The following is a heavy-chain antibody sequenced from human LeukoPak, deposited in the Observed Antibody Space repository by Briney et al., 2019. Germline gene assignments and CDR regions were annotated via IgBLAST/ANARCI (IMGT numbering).Heavy chain of an antibody. D-gene: IGHD3-22*01. CDR3: AREGGIVVITYDY. CDR2: IKEDGSEK. J-gene: IGHJ4*02. CDR1: GVTFSSYW. Sequence: GGSLRLSCAASGVTFSSYWMSWVRQAPGKGLEWVANIKEDGSEKYYVDSVKGRFTISRDNARNSLSLQMNSLRAEDTAVYYCAREGGIVVITYDYWGQGTLVTVSS. V-gene: IGHV3-7*01.